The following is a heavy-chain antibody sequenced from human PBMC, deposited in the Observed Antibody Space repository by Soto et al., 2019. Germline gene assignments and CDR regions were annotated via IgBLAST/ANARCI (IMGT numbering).Heavy chain of an antibody. Sequence: ASVKVSCKASGGTFSSYAISWVRQAPGQGLEWMGGIIPIFGTANYAQKFQGRVTITADESTSTAYMELSSLRSEDTAVYYCARGARAPGGYYDSSALLGEYYFDYWGQGTLVTVSS. CDR3: ARGARAPGGYYDSSALLGEYYFDY. V-gene: IGHV1-69*13. D-gene: IGHD3-22*01. CDR1: GGTFSSYA. CDR2: IIPIFGTA. J-gene: IGHJ4*02.